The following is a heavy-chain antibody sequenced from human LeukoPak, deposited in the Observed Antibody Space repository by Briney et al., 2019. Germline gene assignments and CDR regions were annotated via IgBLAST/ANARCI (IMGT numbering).Heavy chain of an antibody. CDR1: GFTFSSYS. J-gene: IGHJ4*02. CDR2: ISSSSSTI. CDR3: ARGNYVWGSYRPFDY. D-gene: IGHD3-16*02. V-gene: IGHV3-48*04. Sequence: GGSLRLSCAASGFTFSSYSMNWVRQAPGKGLEGVSYISSSSSTIYYAASVKGRFTISRDNAKNSLYLQMNSLRAEDTAVYYCARGNYVWGSYRPFDYWGQGTLVTVSS.